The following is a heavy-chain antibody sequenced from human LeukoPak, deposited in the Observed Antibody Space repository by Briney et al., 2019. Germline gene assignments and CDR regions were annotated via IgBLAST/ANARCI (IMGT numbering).Heavy chain of an antibody. CDR3: ARDSSWSWAFDI. CDR2: INHSGST. D-gene: IGHD6-13*01. V-gene: IGHV4-34*01. Sequence: SETLSLTCAVYGGSFSGYYWSWIRQPPGKGLEWIGEINHSGSTNYNPSLKSRVTIPVDTSKNQFSLKLSSVTAADTAVYYCARDSSWSWAFDIWGQGTMATVSS. CDR1: GGSFSGYY. J-gene: IGHJ3*02.